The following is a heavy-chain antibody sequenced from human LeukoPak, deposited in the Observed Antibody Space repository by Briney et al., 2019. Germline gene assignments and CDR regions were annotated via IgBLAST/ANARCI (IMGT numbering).Heavy chain of an antibody. D-gene: IGHD1-26*01. V-gene: IGHV4-30-2*01. CDR3: ARDLSDSNRSYPPGDY. Sequence: RPSETLSLTCTVSGGSISSADYYWTWIRQPPGKGLEWIGYIHESGGTYYNPSLKSRVTISLDRSNNQFSLNLNSVTAADTAVYYCARDLSDSNRSYPPGDYWGQGTLVTVSS. J-gene: IGHJ4*02. CDR2: IHESGGT. CDR1: GGSISSADYY.